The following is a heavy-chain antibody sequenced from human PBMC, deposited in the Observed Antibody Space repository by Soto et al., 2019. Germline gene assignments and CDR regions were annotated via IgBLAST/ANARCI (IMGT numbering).Heavy chain of an antibody. CDR3: ARATPTRPEQYYYDSSGRGRGPKHFDY. D-gene: IGHD3-22*01. V-gene: IGHV4-34*01. CDR2: INHSGST. J-gene: IGHJ4*02. CDR1: GGSFSGYY. Sequence: PSEILSLTCAVYGGSFSGYYWSWIRQPPGKGLEWIGEINHSGSTNYNPSLKSRVTISVDTSKNQFSLKLSSVTAADTAVYYCARATPTRPEQYYYDSSGRGRGPKHFDYWGQGTLVTVSS.